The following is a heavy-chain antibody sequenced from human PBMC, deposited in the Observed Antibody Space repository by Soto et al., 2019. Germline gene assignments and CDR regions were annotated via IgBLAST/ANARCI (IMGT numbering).Heavy chain of an antibody. CDR2: IYYSGST. Sequence: SETLSLTCTVSGGSISSYYWSWIRQPPGKGLEWIGYIYYSGSTNYNPSLKSRVTISVDTSKNQFSLKLSSVTAADTAMYCCARERNALSRGAFDIWGQGTMVTVSS. J-gene: IGHJ3*02. D-gene: IGHD2-2*01. CDR1: GGSISSYY. V-gene: IGHV4-59*01. CDR3: ARERNALSRGAFDI.